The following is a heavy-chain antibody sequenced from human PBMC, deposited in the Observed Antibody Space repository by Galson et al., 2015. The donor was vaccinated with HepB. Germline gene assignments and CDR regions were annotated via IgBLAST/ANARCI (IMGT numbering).Heavy chain of an antibody. CDR1: GDSVSGNSAA. J-gene: IGHJ4*02. CDR3: ARDAIAVALYYFDY. V-gene: IGHV6-1*01. D-gene: IGHD6-19*01. CDR2: TYYRSKWYN. Sequence: CAISGDSVSGNSAAWNWIRQSPSRGLEWLGRTYYRSKWYNDYAVSVKSRITINPDTSKNQFSLQLNSVTPEDTAVYYCARDAIAVALYYFDYWGQGTLVTVSS.